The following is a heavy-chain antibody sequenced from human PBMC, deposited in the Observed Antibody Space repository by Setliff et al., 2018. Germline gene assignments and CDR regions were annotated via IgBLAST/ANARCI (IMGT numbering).Heavy chain of an antibody. CDR3: ASALIVVVPATWYYFDY. J-gene: IGHJ4*02. CDR1: GYTFTSYG. D-gene: IGHD2-2*01. Sequence: ASVKVSCKASGYTFTSYGISWVRQAPGQGLEWMGWISAYNGNTNYAQKFQGRVTITADKSTSTAYMELSSLRSEDTAVYYCASALIVVVPATWYYFDYWGQGTLVTVSS. CDR2: ISAYNGNT. V-gene: IGHV1-18*01.